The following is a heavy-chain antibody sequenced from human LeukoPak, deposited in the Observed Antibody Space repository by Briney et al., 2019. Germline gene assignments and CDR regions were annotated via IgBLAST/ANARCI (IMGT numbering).Heavy chain of an antibody. CDR3: AKGRGLGYYYGSGRRGYFDY. J-gene: IGHJ4*02. CDR2: ISWNSGSI. V-gene: IGHV3-9*01. Sequence: GRSLRLSCAASGFTFDDYAMHWVRQAPGKGLEWVSGISWNSGSIGYADSVKGRFTISRDNAKNSLYLQMNSLRAEDTALYYCAKGRGLGYYYGSGRRGYFDYWGQGTLVTVSS. CDR1: GFTFDDYA. D-gene: IGHD3-10*01.